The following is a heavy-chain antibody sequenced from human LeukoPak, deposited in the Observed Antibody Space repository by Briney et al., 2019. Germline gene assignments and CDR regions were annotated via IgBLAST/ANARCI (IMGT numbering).Heavy chain of an antibody. D-gene: IGHD3-22*01. V-gene: IGHV4-30-4*01. J-gene: IGHJ4*02. CDR3: ARDSDSSGYYYSFDY. CDR2: IYYSGST. Sequence: SETLSLTRTVSGYSISSGDYYWSWIRQPPGKGLEWIGYIYYSGSTYYNPSLKSRVTISVDTSKNQFSLKLSSVTAADTAVYYCARDSDSSGYYYSFDYWGQGTLVTVSS. CDR1: GYSISSGDYY.